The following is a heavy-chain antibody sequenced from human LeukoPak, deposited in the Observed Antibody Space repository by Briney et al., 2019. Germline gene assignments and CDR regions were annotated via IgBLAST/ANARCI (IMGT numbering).Heavy chain of an antibody. CDR2: ISSSSSYI. CDR3: ARQRGRYCSSTSCYRTYYFDY. CDR1: GFTFSSYS. D-gene: IGHD2-2*01. J-gene: IGHJ4*02. V-gene: IGHV3-21*01. Sequence: GGSLRLSCAASGFTFSSYSMNWVRQAPGKGLEWVSSISSSSSYIYYADSVKGRFTISRDNAKNSLYLQMNSLRAEDTAVYYCARQRGRYCSSTSCYRTYYFDYWGQGTLVTVSS.